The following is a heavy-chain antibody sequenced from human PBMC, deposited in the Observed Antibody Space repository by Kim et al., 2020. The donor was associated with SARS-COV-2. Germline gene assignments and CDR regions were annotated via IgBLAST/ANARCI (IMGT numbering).Heavy chain of an antibody. CDR3: ARDNAGIAAAGTYDY. D-gene: IGHD6-13*01. J-gene: IGHJ4*02. Sequence: DSVKGPLTISRDNAKNSLYLQMNRLRAEDTAVYYCARDNAGIAAAGTYDYWGQGTLVTVSS. V-gene: IGHV3-7*01.